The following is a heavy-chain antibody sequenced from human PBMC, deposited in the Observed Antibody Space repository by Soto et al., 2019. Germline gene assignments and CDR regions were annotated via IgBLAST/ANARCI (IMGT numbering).Heavy chain of an antibody. CDR2: ISYDGSNK. V-gene: IGHV3-30-3*01. Sequence: QVQLVESGGGVVQPGRSLRLSCAASGFTFSSYAMHWVCQAPGKGLEWVAVISYDGSNKYYADSVKGRFTISRDNSKNTLYLQMNRLRAEDTAVYYCARDPLWGTAMVLWYFDLWGRGTLVTVSS. J-gene: IGHJ2*01. CDR1: GFTFSSYA. D-gene: IGHD5-18*01. CDR3: ARDPLWGTAMVLWYFDL.